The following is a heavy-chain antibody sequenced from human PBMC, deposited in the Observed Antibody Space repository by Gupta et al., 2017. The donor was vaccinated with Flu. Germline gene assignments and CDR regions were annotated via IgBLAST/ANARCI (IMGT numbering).Heavy chain of an antibody. CDR3: ARPSMIRGVVMKTIDY. D-gene: IGHD3-10*01. Sequence: EVQLVVSGGGLVQPGGSLRLSCAASGFTFSDYWLHWVRQAPGKGLVWVSRISTDGSRTDYADFVKGRFTISRDNAKNTLYLQMNSLGAEDTAVYYCARPSMIRGVVMKTIDYWGQGTLVTVSS. V-gene: IGHV3-74*01. CDR2: ISTDGSRT. J-gene: IGHJ4*02. CDR1: GFTFSDYW.